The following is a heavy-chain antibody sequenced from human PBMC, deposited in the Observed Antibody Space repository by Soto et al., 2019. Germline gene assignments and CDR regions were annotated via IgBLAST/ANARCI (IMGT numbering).Heavy chain of an antibody. D-gene: IGHD4-17*01. Sequence: PSGTLSLTCTVSGGSISSYYWSWIRQPPGKGLEWIGYIYYSGSTNYNPSLKSRVTISVDTSKNQFSLKLSSVTAADTAVYYCARDRYGDYYYYYGMDVWGQGTTVTGS. CDR1: GGSISSYY. CDR3: ARDRYGDYYYYYGMDV. CDR2: IYYSGST. J-gene: IGHJ6*02. V-gene: IGHV4-59*01.